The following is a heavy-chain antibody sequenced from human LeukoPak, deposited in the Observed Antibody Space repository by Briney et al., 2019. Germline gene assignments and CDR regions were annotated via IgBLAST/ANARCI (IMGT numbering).Heavy chain of an antibody. CDR2: ISSSSSYI. CDR3: ARAAVPGRIYWFDP. Sequence: PGGSLRLSCAASGFTFSSYSMNWVRQAPGKGLEWVSSISSSSSYIYYADSVKGRFTISRDNAKNSLYLQMNSLRAEDTAVYYCARAAVPGRIYWFDPWGQGTLVTVSS. D-gene: IGHD6-19*01. J-gene: IGHJ5*02. CDR1: GFTFSSYS. V-gene: IGHV3-21*01.